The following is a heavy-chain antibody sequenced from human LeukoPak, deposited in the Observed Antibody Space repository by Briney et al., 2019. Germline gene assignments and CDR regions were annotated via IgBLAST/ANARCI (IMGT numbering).Heavy chain of an antibody. J-gene: IGHJ6*02. CDR1: GYTFTGYY. D-gene: IGHD2-21*01. CDR2: INPNSGGT. Sequence: GASVKVSCKASGYTFTGYYMHWVRQAPGQGLEWMGWINPNSGGTNYAQKFQGRVTMTRDTSISTAYMELSRLRSDDTAVYYCARAEILCPPGTGYGMDVWGQGTTVTVSS. CDR3: ARAEILCPPGTGYGMDV. V-gene: IGHV1-2*02.